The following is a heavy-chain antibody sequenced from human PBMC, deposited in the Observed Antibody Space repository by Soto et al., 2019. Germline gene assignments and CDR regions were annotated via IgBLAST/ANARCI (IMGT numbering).Heavy chain of an antibody. CDR1: GFTFNNAW. V-gene: IGHV3-15*01. CDR2: IKRKTDGGTR. D-gene: IGHD3-9*01. J-gene: IGHJ4*02. Sequence: GGSLRLSCAASGFTFNNAWMSWVRQAPGKGLEWVGHIKRKTDGGTRDYAAPVKGRFTISRNDSKSTLYLQMNSLKTEDTAVYYCSYLHYDILTGSIWSHFDYWGQGTLVTVSS. CDR3: SYLHYDILTGSIWSHFDY.